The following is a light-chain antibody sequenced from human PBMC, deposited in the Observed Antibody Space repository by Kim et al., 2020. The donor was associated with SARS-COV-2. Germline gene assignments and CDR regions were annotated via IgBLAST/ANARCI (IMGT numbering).Light chain of an antibody. V-gene: IGLV3-1*01. CDR3: QAWDSSTGVV. J-gene: IGLJ2*01. Sequence: VAPGQTASITCSGDKLGDKYACWYQQKPGQSPVLVIYQDSKRPSGIPERFSGSNSGNTATLTISGTQAMDEADYYCQAWDSSTGVVFGGGTQLTVL. CDR1: KLGDKY. CDR2: QDS.